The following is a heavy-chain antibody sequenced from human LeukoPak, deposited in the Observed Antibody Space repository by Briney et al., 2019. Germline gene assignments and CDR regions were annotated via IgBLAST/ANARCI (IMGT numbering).Heavy chain of an antibody. D-gene: IGHD4-23*01. J-gene: IGHJ4*02. CDR1: GFIFSSYG. Sequence: GGSLRLSCAASGFIFSSYGMHWVRQAPGKGLEWVAFIRNDGSNKYYADSVKGRFTVSRDNSKNTLYLQMNSLRAEDTAVYYCAKLLSNSGRFLYWGQGTLVTVSS. CDR2: IRNDGSNK. V-gene: IGHV3-30*02. CDR3: AKLLSNSGRFLY.